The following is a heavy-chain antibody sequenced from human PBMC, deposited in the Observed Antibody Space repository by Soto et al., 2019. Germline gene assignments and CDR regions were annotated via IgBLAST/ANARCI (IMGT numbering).Heavy chain of an antibody. J-gene: IGHJ6*02. Sequence: SVKVSCKASGGTFSSYAISWVRQAPGQGLEWKGRIIPIFGTANYAQKFQGRVTITADESTSTAYMELSSLRSEDTAVYYCASELDIVVVPAARPLYYGMDVWGQGTTVTVSS. CDR2: IIPIFGTA. D-gene: IGHD2-2*02. CDR3: ASELDIVVVPAARPLYYGMDV. CDR1: GGTFSSYA. V-gene: IGHV1-69*13.